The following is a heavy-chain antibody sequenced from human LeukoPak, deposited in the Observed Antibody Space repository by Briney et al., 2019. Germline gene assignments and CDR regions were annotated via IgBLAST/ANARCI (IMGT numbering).Heavy chain of an antibody. Sequence: ASVKVSCKASGYTFTGYYMHWVRQAPGQGLEWMGWINPNSGGTNYAQKFQGRVTMTRDTSISTAYMELSRLRSDDTAVYYCARDCSGGSCYDAFDIWGQGTMVTVSS. CDR1: GYTFTGYY. CDR3: ARDCSGGSCYDAFDI. CDR2: INPNSGGT. D-gene: IGHD2-15*01. J-gene: IGHJ3*02. V-gene: IGHV1-2*02.